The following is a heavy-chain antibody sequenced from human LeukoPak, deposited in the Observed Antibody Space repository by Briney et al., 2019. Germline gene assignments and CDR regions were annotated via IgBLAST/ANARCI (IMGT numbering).Heavy chain of an antibody. CDR1: GYTFTSYG. CDR3: ARGNRPLRPWFDP. CDR2: ISAYNGNT. D-gene: IGHD1-14*01. J-gene: IGHJ5*02. Sequence: ASVKVSCKASGYTFTSYGISWVRQAPGQGLEWMGWISAYNGNTNYAQKLQGRLTITRDTSASTAYMELSSLRSEDMAVYYCARGNRPLRPWFDPWGQGTLVTVSS. V-gene: IGHV1-18*03.